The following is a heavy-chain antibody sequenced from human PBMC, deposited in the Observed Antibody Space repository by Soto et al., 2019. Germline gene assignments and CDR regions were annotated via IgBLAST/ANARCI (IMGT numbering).Heavy chain of an antibody. V-gene: IGHV3-21*01. J-gene: IGHJ6*03. D-gene: IGHD6-13*01. CDR3: ASTNSRSYYMDV. Sequence: EVQLVESGGGLVKPGGSLRLSCAASGFTFSSYSMNWVRQAPGKGLEWVSSISSSSSYIYYAGSVKGRFTITRDNAKNSLDLQMNSLRAEDTAVYYCASTNSRSYYMDVWGKGTTVTVSS. CDR2: ISSSSSYI. CDR1: GFTFSSYS.